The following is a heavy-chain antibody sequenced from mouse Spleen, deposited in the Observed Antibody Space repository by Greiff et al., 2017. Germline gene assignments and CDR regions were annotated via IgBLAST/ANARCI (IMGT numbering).Heavy chain of an antibody. Sequence: EVQRVESGGGLVKPGGSLKLSCAASGFTFSSYAMSWVRQTPEKRLEWVATISSGGGNTYYPDSVKGRFTISRDNAKNTLYLQMSSLKSEDTAMYYCARGRIYYGYAFAYWGQGTLVPVST. D-gene: IGHD2-2*01. CDR2: ISSGGGNT. V-gene: IGHV5-9-3*01. J-gene: IGHJ3*01. CDR1: GFTFSSYA. CDR3: ARGRIYYGYAFAY.